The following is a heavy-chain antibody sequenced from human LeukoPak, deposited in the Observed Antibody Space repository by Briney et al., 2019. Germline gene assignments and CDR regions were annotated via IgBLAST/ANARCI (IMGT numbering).Heavy chain of an antibody. V-gene: IGHV1-2*02. Sequence: ASVKVSCKTSGYSFTGYFLHWIRQAPGQGLEWVGWINPNSGGTNYAQKFQDRITISTDTSISTAYIELRRLTTDDTAVYYCAALGSPPDEGYWGQGSLITVSS. D-gene: IGHD1-26*01. CDR2: INPNSGGT. CDR3: AALGSPPDEGY. CDR1: GYSFTGYF. J-gene: IGHJ4*02.